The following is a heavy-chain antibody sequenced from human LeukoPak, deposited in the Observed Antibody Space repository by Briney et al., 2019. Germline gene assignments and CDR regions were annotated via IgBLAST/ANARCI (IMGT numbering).Heavy chain of an antibody. J-gene: IGHJ4*02. D-gene: IGHD3-22*01. CDR3: GSQNYYDSSGPRAIDY. V-gene: IGHV4-34*01. CDR1: GGSFSGYY. Sequence: SETLSLTCAVYGGSFSGYYWSWIRQPPGKGLEWIGEINHSGSTNYNPSLKSRVTISVDTSKNQFSLKLSSVTAADTAVYYCGSQNYYDSSGPRAIDYWGQGTLVTVSS. CDR2: INHSGST.